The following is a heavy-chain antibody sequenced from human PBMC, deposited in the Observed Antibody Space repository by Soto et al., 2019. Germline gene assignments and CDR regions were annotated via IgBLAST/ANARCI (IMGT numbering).Heavy chain of an antibody. Sequence: ASVKVSCKASGYTFTSYGISWVRQAPGQGLEWMGRIIPILGIANYAQKFQGRVTITADKSTSTAYMELSSLRSEDTAVYYCARGTRTTAYNWFDPWGQGTLVTVSS. CDR1: GYTFTSYG. CDR2: IIPILGIA. V-gene: IGHV1-69*04. D-gene: IGHD4-17*01. J-gene: IGHJ5*02. CDR3: ARGTRTTAYNWFDP.